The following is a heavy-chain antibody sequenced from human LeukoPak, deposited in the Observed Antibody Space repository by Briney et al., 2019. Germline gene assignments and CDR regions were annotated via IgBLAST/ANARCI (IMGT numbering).Heavy chain of an antibody. CDR3: GKAVLPTAMSLVHDF. Sequence: GGSLRLSCAASGFTFSSYGMHWVRQAPGRGLEWVAVISDDGTNSHYADSVKGRFTISRDNSKDTLYLQMNSLRAEDTAVYYCGKAVLPTAMSLVHDFWGQGTLVTVSS. V-gene: IGHV3-30*18. CDR2: ISDDGTNS. J-gene: IGHJ4*02. CDR1: GFTFSSYG. D-gene: IGHD2-2*01.